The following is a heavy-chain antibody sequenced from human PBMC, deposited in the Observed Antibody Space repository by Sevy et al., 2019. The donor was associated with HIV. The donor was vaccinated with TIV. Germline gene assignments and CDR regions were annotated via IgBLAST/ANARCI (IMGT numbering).Heavy chain of an antibody. CDR3: AREDIRVAGIGYYFHS. V-gene: IGHV3-33*01. CDR1: GFSISGYG. CDR2: IWYDGTNK. D-gene: IGHD6-19*01. Sequence: GGSLRLSCAASGFSISGYGMHWVRQAPGKGLEWVAVIWYDGTNKEYADSVKGRFTISRDNSKNTLCLQMNSLRAEDTAVYYCAREDIRVAGIGYYFHSWGQGTLVTVSS. J-gene: IGHJ4*02.